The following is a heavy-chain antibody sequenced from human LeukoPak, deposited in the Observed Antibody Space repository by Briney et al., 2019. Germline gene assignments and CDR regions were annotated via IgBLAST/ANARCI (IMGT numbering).Heavy chain of an antibody. CDR2: VNPNNGGT. CDR3: ALHWGSGWYFDL. J-gene: IGHJ2*01. D-gene: IGHD3-16*01. Sequence: GASVKVSCKASGYTFTDYYLHWVRQAPGQGLEWLGWVNPNNGGTNYAQHFQGRVTMTRDTSITTAYMELNSLRLDDTAVYYCALHWGSGWYFDLWGRGTQVTVSS. V-gene: IGHV1-2*02. CDR1: GYTFTDYY.